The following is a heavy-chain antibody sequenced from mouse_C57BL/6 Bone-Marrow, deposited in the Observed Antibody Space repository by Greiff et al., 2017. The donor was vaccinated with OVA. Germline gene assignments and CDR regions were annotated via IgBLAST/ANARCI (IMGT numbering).Heavy chain of an antibody. J-gene: IGHJ3*01. V-gene: IGHV1-19*01. Sequence: EVQLQQSGPVLVKPGASVKMSCKASGYTFTDYYMNWVKQSHGKSLEWIGVINPYNGGTSYNQKFKGTATLTVDKSSSTAYMELNSLTSEDSAVYYCARNYGSSSWFAYWGQGTLVTVSA. CDR1: GYTFTDYY. D-gene: IGHD1-1*01. CDR3: ARNYGSSSWFAY. CDR2: INPYNGGT.